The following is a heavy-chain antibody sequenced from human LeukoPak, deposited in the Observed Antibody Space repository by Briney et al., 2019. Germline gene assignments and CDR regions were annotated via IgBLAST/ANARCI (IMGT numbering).Heavy chain of an antibody. CDR3: ARTFYEQMPHFDY. Sequence: ASVKVSCKASGYIFTSYYMHWVRQAPGQGLEWMGIINPSGGDTTYAQKLQGRLSMTRDMSTSTVYMELSSLRSEDTAVYYCARTFYEQMPHFDYWGQGTLVTVSS. D-gene: IGHD3-16*01. J-gene: IGHJ4*02. CDR1: GYIFTSYY. CDR2: INPSGGDT. V-gene: IGHV1-46*04.